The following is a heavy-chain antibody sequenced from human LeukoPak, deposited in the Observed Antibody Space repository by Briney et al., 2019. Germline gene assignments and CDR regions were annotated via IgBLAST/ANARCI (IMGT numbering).Heavy chain of an antibody. J-gene: IGHJ4*02. V-gene: IGHV3-30*18. Sequence: GRSLRLSCAASGFTFSSYGMHWVRQAPGKGLEWVAVISHDGSHKYYADSGKGRFTISRDNSKNTLYLQMNSLRAEDTAVYYCAKASLNSGYIDYWAQGTLVTVSS. CDR1: GFTFSSYG. D-gene: IGHD3-22*01. CDR2: ISHDGSHK. CDR3: AKASLNSGYIDY.